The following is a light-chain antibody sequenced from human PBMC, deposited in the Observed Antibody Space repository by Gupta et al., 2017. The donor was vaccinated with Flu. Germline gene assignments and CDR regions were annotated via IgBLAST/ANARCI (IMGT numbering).Light chain of an antibody. CDR3: QHENSSPVT. CDR2: KAS. CDR1: QSFSTY. Sequence: DIQMTQSPSTLSASVGDRVTITCRASQSFSTYLAWYQQKPGKAPRLLIYKASNLESGVPSRFSVSGSGTEFTLTISSRQPDDFATYYCQHENSSPVTFGRGTKVDIK. V-gene: IGKV1-5*03. J-gene: IGKJ4*01.